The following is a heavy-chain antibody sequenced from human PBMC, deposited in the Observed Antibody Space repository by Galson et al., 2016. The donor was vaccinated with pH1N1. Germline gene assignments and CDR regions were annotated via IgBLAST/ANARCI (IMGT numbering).Heavy chain of an antibody. Sequence: SETLSLTCTVSGDSISSSSYYWGWIRQPPGKGLEWIGSMYYSGSSYYNPSLESRVTISVDTSKNQFSLKLSSVTAADTAVYYCVRRVVGELLGNWFDPWGQGTLVTVSS. J-gene: IGHJ5*02. V-gene: IGHV4-39*01. CDR3: VRRVVGELLGNWFDP. CDR2: MYYSGSS. D-gene: IGHD3-10*01. CDR1: GDSISSSSYY.